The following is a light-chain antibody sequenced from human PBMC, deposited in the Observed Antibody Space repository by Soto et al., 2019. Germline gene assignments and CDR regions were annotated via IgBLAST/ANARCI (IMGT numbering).Light chain of an antibody. CDR3: SSYTSSSTYV. V-gene: IGLV2-14*01. Sequence: QSVLTQPASVSGSPGQSITISCTGTSSDIGRYKFVSWFQQHPGKAPKLLIFEGTNRPSGVSNRFSGSKSGNTASLTISGLQAEDEADYYCSSYTSSSTYVFGTGTKVTVL. CDR2: EGT. CDR1: SSDIGRYKF. J-gene: IGLJ1*01.